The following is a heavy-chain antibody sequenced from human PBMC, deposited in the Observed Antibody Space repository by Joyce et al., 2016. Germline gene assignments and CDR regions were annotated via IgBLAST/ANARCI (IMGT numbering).Heavy chain of an antibody. V-gene: IGHV5-51*01. D-gene: IGHD2-21*02. CDR2: IYPCDSDT. Sequence: EVQLVQSGAEVKKPGEYLKISCKGSGYSFTSYCIGWVRQMPGKGLEGMGIIYPCDSDTRYSPSFQGQVTMSVDKSIGIAYLQWSSLKASDTAMYYCARHWGDFPDYWGQGTLVTVSS. CDR1: GYSFTSYC. CDR3: ARHWGDFPDY. J-gene: IGHJ4*02.